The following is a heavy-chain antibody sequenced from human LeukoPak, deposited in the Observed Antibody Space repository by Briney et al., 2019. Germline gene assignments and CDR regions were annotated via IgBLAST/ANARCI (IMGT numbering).Heavy chain of an antibody. D-gene: IGHD3-3*01. J-gene: IGHJ3*02. CDR2: ISYDGSNK. CDR1: GFTFSSYA. Sequence: EGSLRLSCAASGFTFSSYAMHWVRQAPGKGLEWVAVISYDGSNKYYADSVKGRFTISRDNSKNTLYLQMNSLRAEDTAVYYCARAREYYDFFRGGGAFDIWGQGTMATVSS. CDR3: ARAREYYDFFRGGGAFDI. V-gene: IGHV3-30-3*01.